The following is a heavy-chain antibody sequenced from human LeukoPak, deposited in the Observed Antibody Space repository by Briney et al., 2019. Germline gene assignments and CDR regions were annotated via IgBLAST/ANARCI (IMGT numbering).Heavy chain of an antibody. J-gene: IGHJ5*02. CDR3: ARGHNWFDP. CDR2: IYYSGST. V-gene: IGHV4-59*01. Sequence: SETLSLTCTVSGGSISGYYWSWIRQPPGKGLEWIGYIYYSGSTNYNPSLKSRVTISVDTSKNQFSLKLSSVTAADTAVYYCARGHNWFDPWGQGTLVTVSS. CDR1: GGSISGYY.